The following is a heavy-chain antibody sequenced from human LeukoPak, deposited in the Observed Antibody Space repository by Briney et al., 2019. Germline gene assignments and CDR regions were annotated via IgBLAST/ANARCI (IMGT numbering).Heavy chain of an antibody. CDR3: ARAWYYYGMDV. CDR2: IYYSGST. J-gene: IGHJ6*02. CDR1: GGSISSYY. V-gene: IGHV4-59*01. Sequence: SETLSLTCTVSGGSISSYYWSWIRQPPGKGLEWIGYIYYSGSTNYNPSLKSRFTISVDTSKNQSSLKLSSVTAADTAVYYCARAWYYYGMDVWGQGTTVTVSS.